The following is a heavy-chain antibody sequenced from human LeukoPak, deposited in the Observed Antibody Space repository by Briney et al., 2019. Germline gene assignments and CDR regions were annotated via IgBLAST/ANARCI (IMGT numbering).Heavy chain of an antibody. V-gene: IGHV1-8*03. CDR3: ARGLVSIAARWGYYYYYMDV. J-gene: IGHJ6*03. Sequence: EASVKVSCKASGYTFTSYDINWVRQATGQGLGWMGWMNPNSGNTDYAQKFQGRVTITRHTPISTAYVELSSLRSEYTAVYYCARGLVSIAARWGYYYYYMDVWGKGTTVTVSS. CDR2: MNPNSGNT. CDR1: GYTFTSYD. D-gene: IGHD6-6*01.